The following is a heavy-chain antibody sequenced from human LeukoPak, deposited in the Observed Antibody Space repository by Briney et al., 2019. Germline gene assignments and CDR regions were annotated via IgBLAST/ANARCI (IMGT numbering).Heavy chain of an antibody. V-gene: IGHV3-9*01. D-gene: IGHD3-10*01. CDR1: GFTFDDYA. Sequence: PGRSLRLSCAASGFTFDDYAMHWVRQIPGKGLEWVSGISWNSGSIGYADSVKGRFTISRDNAKNSLYLYINSLRAEDTALYYCASGRYGSGSEIFDYWGQGTLVTVSS. CDR2: ISWNSGSI. J-gene: IGHJ4*02. CDR3: ASGRYGSGSEIFDY.